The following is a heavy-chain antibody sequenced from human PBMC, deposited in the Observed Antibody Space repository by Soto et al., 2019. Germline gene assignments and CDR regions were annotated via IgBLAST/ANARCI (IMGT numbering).Heavy chain of an antibody. J-gene: IGHJ4*02. CDR3: ARDRGHTVTPYYFDY. D-gene: IGHD4-4*01. V-gene: IGHV1-69*04. CDR2: IIPILGIA. CDR1: GGTFSSYT. Sequence: GASVKVSCKASGGTFSSYTISWVRQAPGQGLEWMGRIIPILGIANYAQKFQGRVTITADKSTGTAYMELSSLRSEDTAVYYCARDRGHTVTPYYFDYWGQGTLVTVSS.